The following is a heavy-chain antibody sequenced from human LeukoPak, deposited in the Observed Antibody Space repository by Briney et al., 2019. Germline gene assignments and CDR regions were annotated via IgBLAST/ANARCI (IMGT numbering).Heavy chain of an antibody. CDR1: GGSISSYY. J-gene: IGHJ3*02. CDR2: IYYSGST. V-gene: IGHV4-59*08. D-gene: IGHD1-20*01. CDR3: ARHLHPSSNWNVAFDI. Sequence: PSETLSLTCTVSGGSISSYYWSWIRQPPGKGLEWIGYIYYSGSTNYNPSLKSRVTISVDTSKNQFSLKLSSVTAADTAVYYCARHLHPSSNWNVAFDIWSQGTMVTVSS.